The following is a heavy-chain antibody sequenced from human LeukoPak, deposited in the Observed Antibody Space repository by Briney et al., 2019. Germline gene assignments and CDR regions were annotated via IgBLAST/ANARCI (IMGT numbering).Heavy chain of an antibody. D-gene: IGHD1-26*01. V-gene: IGHV3-23*01. CDR3: AKESSGSLRLLFDY. Sequence: PGGSLRLSCAVSGFTFSAYVMSWVRQAPGKGLEWVSSISGSGDITYYADSVKGRFTISRDNSRNTLYLQMNSLRAEDTAVYYCAKESSGSLRLLFDYWGQGTLVTVSS. CDR2: ISGSGDIT. J-gene: IGHJ4*02. CDR1: GFTFSAYV.